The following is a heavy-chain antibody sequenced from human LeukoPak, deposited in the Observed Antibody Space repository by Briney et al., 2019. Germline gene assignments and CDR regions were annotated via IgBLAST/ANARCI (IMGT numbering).Heavy chain of an antibody. CDR1: GGSISSYY. CDR2: IYTSGST. CDR3: ARDGPRTITIFGVVIRNAFDI. Sequence: PSETLSLTYTVSGGSISSYYWSWIRQPAGKGLEWIGRIYTSGSTNYNPSLKSRVTMSVDTSKNQFSLKLSSVTAADTAVYYCARDGPRTITIFGVVIRNAFDIWGQGTMVTVSS. J-gene: IGHJ3*02. D-gene: IGHD3-3*01. V-gene: IGHV4-4*07.